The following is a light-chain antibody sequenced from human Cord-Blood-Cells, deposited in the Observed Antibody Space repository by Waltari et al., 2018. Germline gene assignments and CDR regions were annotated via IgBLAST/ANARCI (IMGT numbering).Light chain of an antibody. J-gene: IGKJ1*01. CDR2: GAS. CDR1: QSVSSSY. Sequence: EIVLTQPPGTLSLSPGERATLSCRASQSVSSSYLAWYQQKPGQAPRLLIDGASSRATGIPDRVSCSGSGTDFTLTISRLEPEDFAVYYCQQYGSSPWTFGQGTKVEIK. V-gene: IGKV3-20*01. CDR3: QQYGSSPWT.